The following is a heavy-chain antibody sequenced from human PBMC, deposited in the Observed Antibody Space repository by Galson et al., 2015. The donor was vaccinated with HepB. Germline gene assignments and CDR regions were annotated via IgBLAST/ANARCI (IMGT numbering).Heavy chain of an antibody. CDR1: GFTFSSYG. V-gene: IGHV3-30*18. D-gene: IGHD6-13*01. J-gene: IGHJ3*02. Sequence: SLRLSCAASGFTFSSYGMHWVRQAPGKGLEWVAVISYDGSNKYYADSVKGRFTISRDNSKNTLYLQMNSLRAEDTAVYYCAKEGEGYSSSWYLAALDIWGQGTMVTVSS. CDR3: AKEGEGYSSSWYLAALDI. CDR2: ISYDGSNK.